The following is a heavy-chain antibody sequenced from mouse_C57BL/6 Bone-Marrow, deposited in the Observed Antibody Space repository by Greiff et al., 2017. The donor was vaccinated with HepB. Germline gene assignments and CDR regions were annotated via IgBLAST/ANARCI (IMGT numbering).Heavy chain of an antibody. J-gene: IGHJ3*01. V-gene: IGHV1-78*01. CDR2: IYPRDGST. D-gene: IGHD1-1*01. CDR1: GYTFTDHT. Sequence: VQLQQSDAELVKPGASVKISCKVSGYTFTDHTIHWMKQSPEQGLEGIGYIYPRDGSTKYNEKFKGKATLTADKSSSTAYMQLNSLTSEDSAVYFCARAALLRVAWFAYWGQGTLVTVSA. CDR3: ARAALLRVAWFAY.